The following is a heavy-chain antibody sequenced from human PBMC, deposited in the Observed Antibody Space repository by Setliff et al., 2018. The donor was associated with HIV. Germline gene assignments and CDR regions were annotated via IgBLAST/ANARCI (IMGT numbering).Heavy chain of an antibody. CDR3: ARSLLPSITVAGTIGY. J-gene: IGHJ4*02. D-gene: IGHD6-19*01. CDR1: GYSISTAYY. V-gene: IGHV4-38-2*01. Sequence: SETLSLTCAVSGYSISTAYYWGWIRQPPGKGLEWIGSVYHSGTTYYNPSLKSRVTISVDMSNNQFSLKVTSVTAADTAVYYCARSLLPSITVAGTIGYWGQGSLVTVSS. CDR2: VYHSGTT.